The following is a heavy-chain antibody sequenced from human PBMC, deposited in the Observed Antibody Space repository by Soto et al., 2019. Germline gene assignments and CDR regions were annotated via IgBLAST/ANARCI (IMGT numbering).Heavy chain of an antibody. CDR3: ASDQAPNGGGSRYYSYCGMDV. J-gene: IGHJ6*02. Sequence: GASVKVSCNASGYTFTSYAMHWVRQAPGQRLEWMGWINAGNGNTKDSQKLQGRVTITRGTSAGTNYMELRSLRSEDTAANYFASDQAPNGGGSRYYSYCGMDVWGQGTTVT. CDR2: INAGNGNT. D-gene: IGHD3-16*01. CDR1: GYTFTSYA. V-gene: IGHV1-3*01.